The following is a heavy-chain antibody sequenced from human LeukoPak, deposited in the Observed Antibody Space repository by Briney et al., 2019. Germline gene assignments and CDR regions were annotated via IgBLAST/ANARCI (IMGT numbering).Heavy chain of an antibody. CDR2: IDPSDSYT. Sequence: GESLKISCKASGYSFTRYWISWVRQMPGKGLEWMGRIDPSDSYTNYSPSFQGHVTISADKSISTAYLQWRSLKASDTAIYYCARTYSSGWAFFDYWGQGNMVTV. V-gene: IGHV5-10-1*01. CDR3: ARTYSSGWAFFDY. D-gene: IGHD6-19*01. J-gene: IGHJ4*02. CDR1: GYSFTRYW.